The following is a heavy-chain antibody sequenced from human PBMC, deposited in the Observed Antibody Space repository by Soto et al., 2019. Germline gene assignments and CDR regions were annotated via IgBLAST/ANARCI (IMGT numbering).Heavy chain of an antibody. V-gene: IGHV3-74*01. CDR1: GFTFSSYW. J-gene: IGHJ4*02. CDR3: AKHPLEIRADIRYYFDY. D-gene: IGHD3-10*01. Sequence: PGGSLRLSCAASGFTFSSYWMHWVRQAPGKGLEWVSRMNMDGNRISYVDSVKGRFTISRDNSKNTLYLQVNSLLRAEDTAVYYCAKHPLEIRADIRYYFDYWGQGTLVTVSS. CDR2: MNMDGNRI.